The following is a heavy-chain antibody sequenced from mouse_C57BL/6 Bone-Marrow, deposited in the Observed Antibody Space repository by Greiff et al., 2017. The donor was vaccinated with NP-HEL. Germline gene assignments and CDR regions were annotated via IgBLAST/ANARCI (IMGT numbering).Heavy chain of an antibody. CDR2: ISSGSSTI. V-gene: IGHV5-17*01. CDR3: ATTVVAPYYFDY. CDR1: GFTFSDYG. D-gene: IGHD1-1*01. Sequence: EVKLVESGGGLVKPGGSLKLSCAASGFTFSDYGMHWVRQAPEKGLEWVAYISSGSSTIYYADTVKGRFTISRDNAKNTLFLQMTSLRSEDTAMYYCATTVVAPYYFDYWGQGTTLTVSS. J-gene: IGHJ2*01.